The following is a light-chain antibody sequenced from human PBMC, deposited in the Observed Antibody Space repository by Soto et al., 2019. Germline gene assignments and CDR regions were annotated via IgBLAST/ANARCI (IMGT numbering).Light chain of an antibody. CDR3: ISYTGRNSGV. CDR2: EVN. V-gene: IGLV2-8*01. J-gene: IGLJ3*02. Sequence: QSALTQPPSASGSPGQSVTISCAGTTSDVGGYNYVSWYQHHPDKAPKLMIYEVNKRPSGVPDRFSGSKSGDTASLTVSGLQAEDESDYYCISYTGRNSGVFGGGTKLTVL. CDR1: TSDVGGYNY.